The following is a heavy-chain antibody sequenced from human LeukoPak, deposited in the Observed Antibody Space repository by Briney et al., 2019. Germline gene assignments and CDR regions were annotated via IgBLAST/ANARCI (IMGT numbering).Heavy chain of an antibody. D-gene: IGHD4-23*01. J-gene: IGHJ6*02. V-gene: IGHV3-15*01. CDR3: TTAGIRWYYYYYGMDV. CDR1: GFTFSNAW. Sequence: GGSLRLSCAASGFTFSNAWMSWVRQAPGKGLEWVGRIKSKTDGGTTDYAAPVKGRFTISRDDSKNTLYLQMNSLKTEDTAVYYCTTAGIRWYYYYYGMDVWGQGTTVTVSS. CDR2: IKSKTDGGTT.